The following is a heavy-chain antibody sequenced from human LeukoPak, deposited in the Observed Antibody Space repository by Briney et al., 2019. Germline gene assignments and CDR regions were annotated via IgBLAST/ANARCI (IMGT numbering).Heavy chain of an antibody. J-gene: IGHJ3*02. V-gene: IGHV1-69*01. D-gene: IGHD3-16*02. Sequence: SVKVSCKASGGTFSSYAISWVRQAPGQGLEWMGGIIPIFGTANYAQKFQGRVTITADESTSTAYMELSSLRSEDTAVYYCARAPVIFVRQPLGGNAFDIWGQGTMVTVSS. CDR3: ARAPVIFVRQPLGGNAFDI. CDR1: GGTFSSYA. CDR2: IIPIFGTA.